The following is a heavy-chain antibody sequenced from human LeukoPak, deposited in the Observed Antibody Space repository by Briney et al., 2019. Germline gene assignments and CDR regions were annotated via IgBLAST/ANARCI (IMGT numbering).Heavy chain of an antibody. CDR2: IKSRTDGATT. CDR3: TTDYGFDY. J-gene: IGHJ4*02. Sequence: GGSLRLSCEVSGFTFSNAWMSWVRQAPGKGLEWVGRIKSRTDGATTDYIEPVKGRFTTSRDDSKNVLYLQMNSLKTEDTAVYYCTTDYGFDYWGQGTLVTVSS. D-gene: IGHD3-16*01. CDR1: GFTFSNAW. V-gene: IGHV3-15*01.